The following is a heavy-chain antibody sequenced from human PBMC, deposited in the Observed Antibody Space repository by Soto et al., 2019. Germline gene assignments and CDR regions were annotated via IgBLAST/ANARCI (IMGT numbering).Heavy chain of an antibody. CDR1: GGSFSGYY. V-gene: IGHV4-34*01. D-gene: IGHD1-20*01. CDR2: INHSGST. Sequence: SETLSLTCAVYGGSFSGYYWSWIRQPPGKGLEWIGEINHSGSTNYNPSLKSRVTISVDTSKNQFSLKLSSVTAADTAVYYCARVSDNWNDNGGYYWGQGTLVTVSS. CDR3: ARVSDNWNDNGGYY. J-gene: IGHJ4*02.